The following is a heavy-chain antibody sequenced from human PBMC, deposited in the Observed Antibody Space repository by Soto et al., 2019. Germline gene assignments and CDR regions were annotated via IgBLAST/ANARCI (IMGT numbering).Heavy chain of an antibody. CDR1: GYTFTRYG. V-gene: IGHV1-18*01. CDR2: ISAHNGNT. Sequence: QVHLVQSGAEVKKPGASVKVSCKGSGYTFTRYGITWVRQAPGQGLEWMGWISAHNGNTNYAQKLQGRVTVTRDTSTSTAYMELRRLRSDDTAVYYCPRERYGDYWGQGALVTVSS. J-gene: IGHJ4*02. D-gene: IGHD1-1*01. CDR3: PRERYGDY.